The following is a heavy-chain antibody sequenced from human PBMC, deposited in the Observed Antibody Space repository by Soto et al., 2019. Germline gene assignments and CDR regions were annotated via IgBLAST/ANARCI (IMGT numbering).Heavy chain of an antibody. V-gene: IGHV1-2*02. CDR3: ATEGDYY. CDR1: GYSFSVYN. J-gene: IGHJ4*02. CDR2: INPNSGGT. Sequence: QVQLVQSGAEVKKPGASVKVSCKASGYSFSVYNIHWVRQAPGQGLEWMGWINPNSGGTNSAQKVQGRVTMSRDMSISTAYMELSRLRSDDTAVYYCATEGDYYWGQRTLVTVSS. D-gene: IGHD3-16*01.